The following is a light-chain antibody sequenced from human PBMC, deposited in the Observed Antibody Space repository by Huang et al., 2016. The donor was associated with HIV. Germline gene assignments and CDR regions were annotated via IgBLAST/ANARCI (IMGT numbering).Light chain of an antibody. CDR3: QQYHSSPVT. CDR1: QSISRSY. CDR2: GAA. V-gene: IGKV3-20*01. Sequence: IVLTQSPGTLSVSPGERATLSCRARQSISRSYLVWYQQKPGQAPRLLIYGAASRATGIPDRFSGSGSGRDFTLTIIRLEPEDFAVYFCQQYHSSPVTFGQGTRLEIK. J-gene: IGKJ5*01.